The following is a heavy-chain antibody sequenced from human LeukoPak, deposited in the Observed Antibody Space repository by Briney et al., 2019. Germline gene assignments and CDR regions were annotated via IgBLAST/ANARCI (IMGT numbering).Heavy chain of an antibody. V-gene: IGHV1-69*01. D-gene: IGHD2-2*01. CDR1: GGTFSSYA. Sequence: LVKVSCKASGGTFSSYAISWVRQAPGQGLEWMGGIIPIFGTANYAQKFQGRVTITADESTSTAYMELSSLRSEDTAVYYCARGGAPDIVVVPAAIPYYYYYMDVWGKGTTVTVSS. J-gene: IGHJ6*03. CDR3: ARGGAPDIVVVPAAIPYYYYYMDV. CDR2: IIPIFGTA.